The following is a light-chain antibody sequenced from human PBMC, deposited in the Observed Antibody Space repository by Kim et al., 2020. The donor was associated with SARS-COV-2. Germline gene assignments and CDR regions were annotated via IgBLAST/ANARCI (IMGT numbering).Light chain of an antibody. V-gene: IGLV2-14*03. CDR3: TSYTSRTTWV. CDR2: DVN. J-gene: IGLJ3*02. CDR1: SSDVGGYDY. Sequence: QSALTQPASVSGSPGQSITISCSGTSSDVGGYDYVSWYQQHPGKAPKLMIYDVNERPSGVSNRFSGSKSGNTASLTISGLQTEDEADYYCTSYTSRTTWVFGGGTQLTVL.